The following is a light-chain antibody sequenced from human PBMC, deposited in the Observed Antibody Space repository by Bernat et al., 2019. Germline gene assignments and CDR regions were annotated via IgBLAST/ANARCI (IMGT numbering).Light chain of an antibody. CDR3: GADHGSGSNSVWV. V-gene: IGLV9-49*01. CDR1: SGYSTYK. CDR2: VGPDGIVG. J-gene: IGLJ3*02. Sequence: QPVLTQPPSASASLGASVTLTCTLSSGYSTYKVDWYQQRPGKGPRFVMRVGPDGIVGSKGDGIPDRFSVLGSGLNRYLTIKNIQEEDESDYHCGADHGSGSNSVWVFGGGTKLAV.